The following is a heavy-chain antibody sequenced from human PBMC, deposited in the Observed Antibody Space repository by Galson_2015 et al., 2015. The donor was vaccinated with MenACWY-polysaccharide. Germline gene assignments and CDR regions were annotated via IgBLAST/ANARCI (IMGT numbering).Heavy chain of an antibody. CDR2: ISSGSSTI. V-gene: IGHV3-48*01. CDR3: ARGRLDY. CDR1: GFTFTSYA. J-gene: IGHJ4*02. Sequence: SLRLSCAASGFTFTSYAMSWVRQAPGKGLEWLSYISSGSSTIYYADSVKGRFTISRDNAKNSLYLQINSLRAEDTAVYYCARGRLDYWGQGTLVTVSS.